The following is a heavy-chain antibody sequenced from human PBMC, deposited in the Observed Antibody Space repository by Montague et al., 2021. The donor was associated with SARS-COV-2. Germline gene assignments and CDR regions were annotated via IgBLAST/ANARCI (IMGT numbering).Heavy chain of an antibody. CDR1: GDAVTDICHY. CDR3: ARFDYSGSYYGPDV. D-gene: IGHD1-26*01. V-gene: IGHV4-39*01. J-gene: IGHJ4*01. Sequence: SETLSLTCTVSGDAVTDICHYWGWIRQSSGKDLEWIGTISSGGTTYYNPSLKRRVAVSLDTSRNEFFLYLNFVTAADTALYYCARFDYSGSYYGPDVWGRGLLVTVSS. CDR2: ISSGGTT.